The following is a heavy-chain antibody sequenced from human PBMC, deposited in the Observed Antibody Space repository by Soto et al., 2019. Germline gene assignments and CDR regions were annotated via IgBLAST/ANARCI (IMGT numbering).Heavy chain of an antibody. D-gene: IGHD2-15*01. CDR2: ISAYNGNT. Sequence: ASVKVSCKASGYTFTSYGISWVRQAPGQGLEWMGWISAYNGNTNYAQKLQGRVTMTTDTSTSTAYMELRSLRSDDTAVYYCARVGYCSGGSCYRITYNWFDPWGQGTLVTVSS. V-gene: IGHV1-18*01. J-gene: IGHJ5*02. CDR3: ARVGYCSGGSCYRITYNWFDP. CDR1: GYTFTSYG.